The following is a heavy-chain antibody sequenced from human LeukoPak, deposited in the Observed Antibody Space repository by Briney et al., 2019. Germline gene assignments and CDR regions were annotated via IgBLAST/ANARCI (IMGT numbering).Heavy chain of an antibody. J-gene: IGHJ4*02. CDR3: ARGGYSTGWSFFDY. Sequence: SETLSLTCTVSGGSISSSSYYWGWIRQPPGKGLEWIGSIYYSGSTNYNPSLQSRVTMSVDTSKNQFSLKLYFVTAADTAVYYCARGGYSTGWSFFDYWGQGPLVTVSS. V-gene: IGHV4-39*07. CDR1: GGSISSSSYY. CDR2: IYYSGST. D-gene: IGHD6-19*01.